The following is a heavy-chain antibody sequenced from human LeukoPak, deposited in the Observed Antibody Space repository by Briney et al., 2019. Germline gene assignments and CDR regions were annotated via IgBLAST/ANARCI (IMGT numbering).Heavy chain of an antibody. Sequence: ASVKVSCKASGFTFTSSAMQWVRQVRGQRLEWIGWIVVGSGNTNYAQKFQERVTITRDMSTSTAYMELSSLRSEDTAVYYCAVRRIAAAGTPYAFDIWGQGTMVTVSS. V-gene: IGHV1-58*02. J-gene: IGHJ3*02. CDR1: GFTFTSSA. CDR3: AVRRIAAAGTPYAFDI. D-gene: IGHD6-13*01. CDR2: IVVGSGNT.